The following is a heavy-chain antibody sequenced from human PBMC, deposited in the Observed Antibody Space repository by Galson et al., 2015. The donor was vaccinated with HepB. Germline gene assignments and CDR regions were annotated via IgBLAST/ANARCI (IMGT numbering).Heavy chain of an antibody. CDR1: GFTFTSSA. J-gene: IGHJ6*02. D-gene: IGHD2-2*01. CDR2: IVVGSGNT. Sequence: SVKVSCKASGFTFTSSAMQWVRQARGQRLEWIGWIVVGSGNTNYAQKFQERVTITRDMSTSTAYMELSSLRSEDTAVYYCAARRVVPGTNYYYYYGMDVWGQGTTVTVSS. CDR3: AARRVVPGTNYYYYYGMDV. V-gene: IGHV1-58*02.